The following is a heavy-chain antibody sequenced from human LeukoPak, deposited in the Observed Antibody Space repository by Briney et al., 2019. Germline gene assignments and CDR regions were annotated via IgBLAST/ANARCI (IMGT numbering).Heavy chain of an antibody. J-gene: IGHJ3*02. D-gene: IGHD3-10*01. V-gene: IGHV3-23*01. CDR2: ISGSGGST. CDR3: AKYSGSYYLHSAFDI. Sequence: PGGSLRLSCAASGFTFSSCAMSWVRQAPGKGLEWVSAISGSGGSTYYADSVKGRFTISRDNSKNTLYLQMNSLRAEDTAVYYCAKYSGSYYLHSAFDIWGQGTMVTVSS. CDR1: GFTFSSCA.